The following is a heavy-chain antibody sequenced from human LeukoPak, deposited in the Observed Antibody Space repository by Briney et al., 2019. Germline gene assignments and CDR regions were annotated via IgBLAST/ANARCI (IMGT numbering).Heavy chain of an antibody. CDR1: GYSIKSSYH. Sequence: KPSETLSLTCTVSGYSIKSSYHWAWVRQPPGKGLEWVATIHHSGDTFYNPSLKSRVTISMDTSKNEFSLTLKSVTAADTAVYYCARDRFDHGEYEFDSWGQGALVTVSS. CDR3: ARDRFDHGEYEFDS. CDR2: IHHSGDT. J-gene: IGHJ5*01. V-gene: IGHV4-38-2*02. D-gene: IGHD4-17*01.